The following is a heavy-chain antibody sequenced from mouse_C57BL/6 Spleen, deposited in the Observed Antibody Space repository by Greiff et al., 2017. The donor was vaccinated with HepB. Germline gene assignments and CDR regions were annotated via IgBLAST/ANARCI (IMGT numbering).Heavy chain of an antibody. CDR3: ARRRDSSGYYFDY. Sequence: VQLQQSGAELARPGASVKLSCKASGYTFPSYGISWVKQRTGQGLEWIGEIYPRSGNTYYNEKFKGKATLTADKSSSTAYMELRSLTSEDSAVYFCARRRDSSGYYFDYWGQGTTLTVSS. D-gene: IGHD3-2*02. CDR1: GYTFPSYG. J-gene: IGHJ2*01. V-gene: IGHV1-81*01. CDR2: IYPRSGNT.